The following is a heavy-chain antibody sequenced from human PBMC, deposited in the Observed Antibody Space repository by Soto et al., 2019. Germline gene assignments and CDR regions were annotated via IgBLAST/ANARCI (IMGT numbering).Heavy chain of an antibody. D-gene: IGHD3-9*01. J-gene: IGHJ5*02. CDR2: IYYSVST. Sequence: SETLSLTCTVSGGCISSYYWSWIRQPPGKGLEWIGYIYYSVSTNYNPSLKSRVTISVDTSKNKFSLKLSSVTAADTAVYYCASDRLANWFDPWGQGTLVTVSS. CDR3: ASDRLANWFDP. CDR1: GGCISSYY. V-gene: IGHV4-59*01.